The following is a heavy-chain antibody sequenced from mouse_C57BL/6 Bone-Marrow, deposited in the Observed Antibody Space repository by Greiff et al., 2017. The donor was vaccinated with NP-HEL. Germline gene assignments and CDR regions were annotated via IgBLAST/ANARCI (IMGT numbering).Heavy chain of an antibody. Sequence: QVQLQQSGAELARPGASVKLSCKASGYTFTSYGISWVKQRTGQGLEWIGEIYPRSGNTYYNEKFKGKATLTADKSSSTAYMELRILKSEDAAVYFCARGLRLFAYWGQGTLVTVSA. CDR2: IYPRSGNT. D-gene: IGHD2-4*01. V-gene: IGHV1-81*01. CDR3: ARGLRLFAY. CDR1: GYTFTSYG. J-gene: IGHJ3*01.